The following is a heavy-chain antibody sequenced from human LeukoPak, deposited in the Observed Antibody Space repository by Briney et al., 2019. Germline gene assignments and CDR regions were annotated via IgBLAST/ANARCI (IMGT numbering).Heavy chain of an antibody. Sequence: SETLSLTCTVSGGSISSYYWSWIRQPAGKGLEWIGRIYTSGSTNYNPSLKSRVTMSVDTSKNQFSLKLSSVTAADTAVYYCATLYYYDSSGNYYFDYRGQGTLVTVSS. CDR3: ATLYYYDSSGNYYFDY. D-gene: IGHD3-22*01. CDR2: IYTSGST. V-gene: IGHV4-4*07. J-gene: IGHJ4*02. CDR1: GGSISSYY.